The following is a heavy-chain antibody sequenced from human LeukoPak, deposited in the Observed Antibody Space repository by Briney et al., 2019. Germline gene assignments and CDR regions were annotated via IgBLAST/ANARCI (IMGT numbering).Heavy chain of an antibody. Sequence: GGSLRLSCAASGLSFSTFAMSWVRQGPARGLEWVSSLRGNGETFYAESVKGRFTLSSDGSRNTVYLHLNNLKVEDTAMYYCARASWVSTTDAVRWGQGTLVTVSS. CDR2: LRGNGET. D-gene: IGHD1-14*01. CDR3: ARASWVSTTDAVR. J-gene: IGHJ4*02. CDR1: GLSFSTFA. V-gene: IGHV3-23*01.